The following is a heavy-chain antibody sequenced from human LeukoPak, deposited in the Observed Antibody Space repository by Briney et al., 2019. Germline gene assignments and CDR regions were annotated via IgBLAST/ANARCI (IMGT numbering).Heavy chain of an antibody. CDR2: IYYSGST. CDR3: GTANYGDWRPSDY. D-gene: IGHD4-17*01. Sequence: KPSETLSLTCTLSGGSVSSCYWSSLRQPPGKGLEWIGYIYYSGSTNYNPSLKSRVTISVDTSKNQFSLKLSSVTAADTAVYYCGTANYGDWRPSDYWGQGTLVTVSS. J-gene: IGHJ4*02. CDR1: GGSVSSCY. V-gene: IGHV4-59*02.